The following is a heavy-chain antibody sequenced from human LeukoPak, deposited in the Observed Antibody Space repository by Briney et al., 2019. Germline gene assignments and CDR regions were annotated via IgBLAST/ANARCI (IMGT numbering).Heavy chain of an antibody. Sequence: PETPSLTCAVSGGSISSSKYWSWVRQPPGMGLEWIGQISLWGSTSYNPPLNRRVTISIDKSRNQFSLTLNFVTAADTAFYYCARHGGYRFDFWGQGALVTVSS. CDR1: GGSISSSKY. V-gene: IGHV4-4*03. J-gene: IGHJ4*02. D-gene: IGHD3-16*01. CDR3: ARHGGYRFDF. CDR2: ISLWGST.